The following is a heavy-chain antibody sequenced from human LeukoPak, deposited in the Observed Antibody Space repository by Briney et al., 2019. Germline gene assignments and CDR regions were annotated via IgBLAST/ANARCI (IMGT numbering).Heavy chain of an antibody. D-gene: IGHD1-26*01. J-gene: IGHJ4*02. Sequence: SQTLSLTCTVSGGSISRGGYYWSWIRQHPGKGLAWIGYIYYSGSTYYNPSLKSRVTISVDTSKNQFSLKLSSVTAADTAVYYCAKASGSYFFDYWGQGTLVTVSS. CDR2: IYYSGST. CDR1: GGSISRGGYY. V-gene: IGHV4-31*03. CDR3: AKASGSYFFDY.